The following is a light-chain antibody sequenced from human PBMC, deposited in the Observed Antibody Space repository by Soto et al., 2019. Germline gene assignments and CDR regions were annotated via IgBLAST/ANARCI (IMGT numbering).Light chain of an antibody. CDR2: DAS. V-gene: IGKV3-11*01. Sequence: ESVLTQSPATLSLSPGERATLSCRASQSVNSYLAWYQQKPGQAPRLLIYDASNRATGIPARFSGSGSGTDFTLTISSLEPEDFAVYYCQQRSNLPPIFTFGPGTKVDIK. CDR3: QQRSNLPPIFT. CDR1: QSVNSY. J-gene: IGKJ3*01.